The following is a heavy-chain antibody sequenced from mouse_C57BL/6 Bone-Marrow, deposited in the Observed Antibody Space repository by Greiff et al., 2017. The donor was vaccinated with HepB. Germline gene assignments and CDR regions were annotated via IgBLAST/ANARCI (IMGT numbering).Heavy chain of an antibody. CDR3: ARPYPYYFDY. CDR1: GYTFTSYW. J-gene: IGHJ2*01. V-gene: IGHV1-64*01. CDR2: IHPNSGST. Sequence: QVQLQQPGAELVKPGASVKLSCKASGYTFTSYWMHWVKQRPGQGLEWIGIIHPNSGSTNYNEKFKSKATLTVDKSSSTAYMQLSSLTSEDSAVYYCARPYPYYFDYWGQGTTLTVSS.